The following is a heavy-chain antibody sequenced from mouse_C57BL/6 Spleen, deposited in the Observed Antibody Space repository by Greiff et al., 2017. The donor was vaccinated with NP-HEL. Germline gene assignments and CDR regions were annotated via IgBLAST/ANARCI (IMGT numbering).Heavy chain of an antibody. J-gene: IGHJ2*01. V-gene: IGHV1-72*01. D-gene: IGHD1-1*01. CDR1: GYTFTSYW. Sequence: VQLQQPGAELVKPGASVKLSCTASGYTFTSYWMHWVKQRPGRGLEWIGRIAPHSGGTTYTAKFQRKAPLPVDTPSSTAYMQLSSLTSEDSAVYYIAVGDYYGSSTLDYWGQGTTLTVSA. CDR3: AVGDYYGSSTLDY. CDR2: IAPHSGGT.